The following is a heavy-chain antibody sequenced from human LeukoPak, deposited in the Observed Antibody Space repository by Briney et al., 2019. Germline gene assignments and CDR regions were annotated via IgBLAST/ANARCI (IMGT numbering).Heavy chain of an antibody. J-gene: IGHJ4*02. CDR2: IYSGGST. CDR3: AREVSGSYYPGTFDY. CDR1: GFTFSSYA. D-gene: IGHD1-26*01. Sequence: PGGSLRLSCAASGFTFSSYAMSWVRQAPGKGLEWVSVIYSGGSTYYADSVKGRFTISRDNSKNTLYLQMNSLRAEDTAVYYFAREVSGSYYPGTFDYWGQGTLVTVSS. V-gene: IGHV3-66*01.